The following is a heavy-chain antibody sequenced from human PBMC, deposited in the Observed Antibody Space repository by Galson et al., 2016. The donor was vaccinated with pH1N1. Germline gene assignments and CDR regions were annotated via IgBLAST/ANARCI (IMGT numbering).Heavy chain of an antibody. CDR2: ISKDGSKV. CDR3: ARSRDFSFDY. D-gene: IGHD4-11*01. CDR1: GFTLSCCA. V-gene: IGHV3-30*04. Sequence: SLRLSCAASGFTLSCCAMHWVRQAPGKGLECVALISKDGSKVYYADSVKGRFTISRDSSNNTLYLQMNGLRTEDTAIYYCARSRDFSFDYWGQGALVTVAS. J-gene: IGHJ4*02.